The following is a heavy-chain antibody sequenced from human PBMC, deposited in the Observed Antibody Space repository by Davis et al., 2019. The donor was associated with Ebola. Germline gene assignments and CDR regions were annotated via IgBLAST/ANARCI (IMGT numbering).Heavy chain of an antibody. CDR3: AKAGHCANYCSFGS. V-gene: IGHV3-73*01. CDR1: GFIFSGSG. D-gene: IGHD4/OR15-4a*01. CDR2: VRTKVNSYAT. Sequence: GGSLRLSCAASGFIFSGSGMHWVRQASGKGLEWVGRVRTKVNSYATAYATSVEGRFTISRDDSKNTAYLQMNSLRIEDTAVYYCAKAGHCANYCSFGSWGQGTLVTVSS. J-gene: IGHJ4*02.